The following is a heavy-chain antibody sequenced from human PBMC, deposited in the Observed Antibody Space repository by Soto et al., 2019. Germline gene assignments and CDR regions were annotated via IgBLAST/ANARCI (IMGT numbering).Heavy chain of an antibody. V-gene: IGHV4-31*03. J-gene: IGHJ5*02. CDR1: GGSISGAGYY. CDR3: AMASTAAAGWAKWFDL. Sequence: QVQLQESGPGLVEPSQTLSLTCTVSGGSISGAGYYWSWIRQNPGKGLEWIGYIYYSGTTYYNPSLKSRLTISVDTSTTPLPLNLKSVTAADTAVYYCAMASTAAAGWAKWFDLWGQGTLVTVSS. D-gene: IGHD6-13*01. CDR2: IYYSGTT.